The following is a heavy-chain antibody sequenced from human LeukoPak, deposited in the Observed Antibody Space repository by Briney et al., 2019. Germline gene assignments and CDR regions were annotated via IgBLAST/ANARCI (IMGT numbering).Heavy chain of an antibody. J-gene: IGHJ5*02. CDR2: IYSGGST. CDR1: GLTVSSNY. D-gene: IGHD3-22*01. V-gene: IGHV3-53*01. CDR3: ARAWGSHYDISGYPLGWFDP. Sequence: PGGSLRLSCAASGLTVSSNYISWVRQAPGKRLEWVSVIYSGGSTYYADSVKGRFSISRDNSKTTLYLQMNSLRAEDTAVYYCARAWGSHYDISGYPLGWFDPWGQGTLVTVSS.